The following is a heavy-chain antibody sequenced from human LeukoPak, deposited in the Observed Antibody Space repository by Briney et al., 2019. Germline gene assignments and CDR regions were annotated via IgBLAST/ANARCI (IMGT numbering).Heavy chain of an antibody. CDR3: ARGDFAI. CDR1: GFAVSNYE. V-gene: IGHV3-74*01. CDR2: INSDGSAT. Sequence: PSGSLTLSCATSGFAVSNYEFNWVRQAPGKGLVWVARINSDGSATSHADSVRGRFTISRGNAKNTLYLQVNSLRAEDTAVYYCARGDFAIWGQGTMVTVSA. J-gene: IGHJ3*02.